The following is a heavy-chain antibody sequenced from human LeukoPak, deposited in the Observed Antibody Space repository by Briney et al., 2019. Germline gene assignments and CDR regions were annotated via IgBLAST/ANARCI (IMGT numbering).Heavy chain of an antibody. J-gene: IGHJ4*02. CDR1: GFTFSSYS. CDR3: ARDVAGYFDY. CDR2: ISSSSSTI. Sequence: GGSLRLSCAASGFTFSSYSMNWVRPAPGKGLEWVSYISSSSSTIYYAGSVKGRFTISRDNAKNSLYLQMNSLRAEDTAVYYCARDVAGYFDYWGQGTLVTVSS. V-gene: IGHV3-48*01. D-gene: IGHD6-19*01.